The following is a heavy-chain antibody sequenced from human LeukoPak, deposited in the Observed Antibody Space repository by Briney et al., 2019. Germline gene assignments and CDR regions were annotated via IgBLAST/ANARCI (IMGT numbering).Heavy chain of an antibody. CDR1: GFTFSTYW. CDR3: ARDLHPRYYLPDY. CDR2: IKEDGSEI. Sequence: PGGSLRLSCAASGFTFSTYWMSWVRQAPGKGLEWVANIKEDGSEINYADSVRGRFTISRDNAKNSLYLQMNSLRAEDTAVYYCARDLHPRYYLPDYWGQGTLVTVSS. J-gene: IGHJ4*02. D-gene: IGHD1-26*01. V-gene: IGHV3-7*04.